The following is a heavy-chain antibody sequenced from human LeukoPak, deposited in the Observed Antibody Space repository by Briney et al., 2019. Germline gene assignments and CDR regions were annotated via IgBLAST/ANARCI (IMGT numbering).Heavy chain of an antibody. V-gene: IGHV5-51*01. J-gene: IGHJ4*02. CDR3: ASHDYGVYGTFKY. Sequence: GESLKISCKGSGYTFVNYWIGWVRKMPGKGLEWMAIIYPSDSDTRYSPSFRGQVTISADKSISTAYLQWSSLKASDTAMYYCASHDYGVYGTFKYWGQGTLVTVSS. CDR2: IYPSDSDT. CDR1: GYTFVNYW. D-gene: IGHD4-17*01.